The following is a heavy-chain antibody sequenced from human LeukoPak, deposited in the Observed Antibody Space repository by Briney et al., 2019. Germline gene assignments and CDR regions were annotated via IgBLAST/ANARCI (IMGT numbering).Heavy chain of an antibody. CDR2: IYNSGST. D-gene: IGHD3-9*01. Sequence: SETLSLTCTVSGGSISSFYWSWIRQPPGKGLEWIGYIYNSGSTNYNASLKSRVTISVDPSKNQFSLKLSSVTAADTAVYYCARTTDHILTGSPNDGFDIWAQATMVTVSS. CDR3: ARTTDHILTGSPNDGFDI. CDR1: GGSISSFY. J-gene: IGHJ3*02. V-gene: IGHV4-59*01.